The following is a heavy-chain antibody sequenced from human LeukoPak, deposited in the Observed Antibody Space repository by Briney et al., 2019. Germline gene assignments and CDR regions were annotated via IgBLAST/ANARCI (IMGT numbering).Heavy chain of an antibody. CDR1: GYTFTGYY. Sequence: ASVKVSCKASGYTFTGYYMHWVRQAPGQGLEWMGWINPNNGGTNYAQKFQGRVTMTRDTSISTAYMELSRLRCDDTAVYYCARDGRYGTPDYYMDVWGKGTTVTVSS. D-gene: IGHD5-18*01. CDR3: ARDGRYGTPDYYMDV. J-gene: IGHJ6*03. CDR2: INPNNGGT. V-gene: IGHV1-2*02.